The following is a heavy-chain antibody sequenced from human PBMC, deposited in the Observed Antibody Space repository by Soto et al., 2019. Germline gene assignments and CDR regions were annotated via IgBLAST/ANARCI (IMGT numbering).Heavy chain of an antibody. V-gene: IGHV3-21*01. Sequence: LRLSCAASGFTFSSYSMNWVRQAPGKGLEWVSSISSSSSYIYYADSVKGRFTISRDNAKNSLYLQMNSLRAEDTAVYYCARDGLFYGMDVWGQGTTVTVSS. J-gene: IGHJ6*02. CDR3: ARDGLFYGMDV. CDR2: ISSSSSYI. CDR1: GFTFSSYS.